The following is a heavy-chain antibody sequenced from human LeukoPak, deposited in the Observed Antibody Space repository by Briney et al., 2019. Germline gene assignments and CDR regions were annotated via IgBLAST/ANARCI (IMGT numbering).Heavy chain of an antibody. J-gene: IGHJ6*02. CDR1: GGSFSGYY. CDR3: ARGFYYGSGSHYYYYYGMDV. V-gene: IGHV4-34*01. Sequence: PSETLSLTCAVYGGSFSGYYWTWIRQPPGKGLEWIGEINHSGSTNYTTSLKCRVTISVDTSKNQFSLKLISVTAADTAVYYCARGFYYGSGSHYYYYYGMDVWGQGTTVTVSS. D-gene: IGHD3-10*01. CDR2: INHSGST.